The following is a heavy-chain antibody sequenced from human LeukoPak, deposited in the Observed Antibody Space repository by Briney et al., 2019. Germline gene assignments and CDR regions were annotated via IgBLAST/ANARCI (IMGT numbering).Heavy chain of an antibody. CDR2: SSSSGSTI. J-gene: IGHJ4*02. CDR3: ARGAGSTWYTVDY. D-gene: IGHD6-13*01. Sequence: PGGSLRLSCAASGFTFSDYYMSWIRQAPGKGLEWVSYSSSSGSTINYADSVKGRFTISRDNAKNSLYLQMNSLRGEDTAVYYCARGAGSTWYTVDYWGQGTLVTVSS. V-gene: IGHV3-11*01. CDR1: GFTFSDYY.